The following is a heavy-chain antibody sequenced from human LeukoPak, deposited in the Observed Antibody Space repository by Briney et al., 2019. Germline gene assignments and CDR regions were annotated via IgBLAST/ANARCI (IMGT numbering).Heavy chain of an antibody. CDR2: ISSSSSYI. CDR1: GFTFSSYS. D-gene: IGHD6-13*01. J-gene: IGHJ4*02. Sequence: GGSLRLSCAASGFTFSSYSMNWVRQAPGKGLEWVSTISSSSSYIYYADSVKGRFTISRDNAKNSLYLQMNSLRADDTAVYYCARDRGISSYYDYWGQGTLVSVSS. V-gene: IGHV3-21*01. CDR3: ARDRGISSYYDY.